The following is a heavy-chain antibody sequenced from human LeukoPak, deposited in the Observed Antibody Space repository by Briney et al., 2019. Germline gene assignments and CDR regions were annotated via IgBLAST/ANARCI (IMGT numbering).Heavy chain of an antibody. CDR1: GFTFSSYA. CDR2: ISGSGAST. J-gene: IGHJ6*03. Sequence: GGSLRLSGAASGFTFSSYAMSWHRPAPGQGLEWGSTISGSGASTYYADSGKGRFTISKANCKDTLYLQMNSLRAEDTAVYYCAKDGGLLWFGELPRLFYYVDVWGKGTTVTVSS. V-gene: IGHV3-23*01. D-gene: IGHD3-10*01. CDR3: AKDGGLLWFGELPRLFYYVDV.